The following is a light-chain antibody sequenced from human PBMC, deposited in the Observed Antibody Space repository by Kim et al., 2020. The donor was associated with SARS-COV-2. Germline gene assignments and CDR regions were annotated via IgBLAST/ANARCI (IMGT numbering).Light chain of an antibody. CDR3: QSYDRSLSCVI. CDR1: SSNIGGGYG. Sequence: QRVTISCTGRSSNIGGGYGVHWYQQVPGTAPKLLIYNNNNRPSGVPDRFSGSKSGTSASLAITGLQAEDEADYYCQSYDRSLSCVIFGGGTQLTVL. J-gene: IGLJ2*01. CDR2: NNN. V-gene: IGLV1-40*01.